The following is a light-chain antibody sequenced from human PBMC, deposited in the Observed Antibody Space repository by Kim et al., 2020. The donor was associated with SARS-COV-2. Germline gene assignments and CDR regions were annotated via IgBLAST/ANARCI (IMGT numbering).Light chain of an antibody. CDR2: LAS. V-gene: IGKV1-5*03. J-gene: IGKJ2*01. CDR3: QHYSRFPYT. CDR1: QTFSTW. Sequence: ASVGDRVTITCRASQTFSTWLAWYQQKPGKAPNLLIYLASTLESGVPSRFIGSGSRTEFTLTIDSLQPDDFATYYCQHYSRFPYTFGQGTKVDIK.